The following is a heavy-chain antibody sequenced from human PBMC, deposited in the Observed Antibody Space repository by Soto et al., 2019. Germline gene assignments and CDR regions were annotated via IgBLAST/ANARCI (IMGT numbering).Heavy chain of an antibody. Sequence: PSQTLSLTCAISGDSVSSNSAAWNWIRQSPSRGLEWLGRTYYRSKWYNDYAVSVKSRITINPDTSKNQFSLQLNSVTPEDTAVYYCARGDYDSSGYYPRDAFDIWGQGTMVTVSS. CDR2: TYYRSKWYN. CDR3: ARGDYDSSGYYPRDAFDI. V-gene: IGHV6-1*01. CDR1: GDSVSSNSAA. J-gene: IGHJ3*02. D-gene: IGHD3-22*01.